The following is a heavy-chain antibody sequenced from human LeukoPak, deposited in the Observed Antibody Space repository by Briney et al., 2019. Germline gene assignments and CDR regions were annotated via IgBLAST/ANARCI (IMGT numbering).Heavy chain of an antibody. CDR2: IKEDGSAK. J-gene: IGHJ4*02. CDR1: GFTFNGYW. Sequence: GGSLRLSCAASGFTFNGYWMSWVRQAPGQGLEWLANIKEDGSAKYYVDSVKGRFIISRDNTKNSLYLQMNSLRIEDTAVYYCVPHLSSGGYSVFHNWGQGTGVTVSS. CDR3: VPHLSSGGYSVFHN. D-gene: IGHD1-26*01. V-gene: IGHV3-7*01.